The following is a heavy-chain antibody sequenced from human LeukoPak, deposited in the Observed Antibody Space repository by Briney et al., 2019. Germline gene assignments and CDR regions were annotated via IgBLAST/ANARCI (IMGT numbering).Heavy chain of an antibody. D-gene: IGHD2-21*02. CDR3: ARDPPGIVVVTDDWFDP. CDR2: ISSSSSTI. Sequence: GGSLRLSCAASGFTFSSYSMNWVRQAQAKGLEWVSYISSSSSTIYYADSVKGRFTISRDNAKNSLYLQMNSLRAEDTAVYYCARDPPGIVVVTDDWFDPWGQGTLVTVSS. J-gene: IGHJ5*02. CDR1: GFTFSSYS. V-gene: IGHV3-48*01.